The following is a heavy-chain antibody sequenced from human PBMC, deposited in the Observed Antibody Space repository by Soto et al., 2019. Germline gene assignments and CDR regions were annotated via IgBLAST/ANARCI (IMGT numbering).Heavy chain of an antibody. Sequence: EVQLLESGGGLVQPGGSLRLSCVASGFSFSGYAMSWVRQAPGKGLVWVSSTTGTGVSIYYADSVRGRFTISRDNSKNTLYLQMSSLRAEDAARYYCAKDSIPYSSSYDLDHWGRGALVTVSS. J-gene: IGHJ4*02. CDR2: TTGTGVSI. D-gene: IGHD6-6*01. V-gene: IGHV3-23*01. CDR3: AKDSIPYSSSYDLDH. CDR1: GFSFSGYA.